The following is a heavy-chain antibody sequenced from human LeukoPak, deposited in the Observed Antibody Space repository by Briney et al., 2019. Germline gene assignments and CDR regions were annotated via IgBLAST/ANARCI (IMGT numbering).Heavy chain of an antibody. V-gene: IGHV1-24*01. Sequence: ASVKVSCKPSGYTLRQLSIHWVRQAPGKGLEWMGGFDPEDGETIYSQKFQGRVTMTEDTSTDTAYMDLRSLRLDDTAVYYCARDGWFGHDAFDIWGQGTMVTVSS. CDR1: GYTLRQLS. CDR2: FDPEDGET. J-gene: IGHJ3*02. D-gene: IGHD3-10*01. CDR3: ARDGWFGHDAFDI.